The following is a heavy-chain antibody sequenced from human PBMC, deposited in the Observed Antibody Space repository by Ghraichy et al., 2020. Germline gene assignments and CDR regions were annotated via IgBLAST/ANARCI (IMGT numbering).Heavy chain of an antibody. V-gene: IGHV4-39*01. J-gene: IGHJ4*02. D-gene: IGHD5-12*01. CDR3: ARHRLGYSGYDGGPDY. CDR1: GDSISRSSYY. Sequence: SETLSLTCTVSGDSISRSSYYWGWIRQPPGKGLEWIGSIYYSGSTYYNPSLKSRVTISVDTSKNQFSLKLSSVTAADTTVYYCARHRLGYSGYDGGPDYWGQGTLVTVSS. CDR2: IYYSGST.